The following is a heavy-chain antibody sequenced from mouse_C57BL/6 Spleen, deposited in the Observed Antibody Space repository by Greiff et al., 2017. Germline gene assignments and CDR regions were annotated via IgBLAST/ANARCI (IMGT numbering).Heavy chain of an antibody. CDR2: INPNYGTT. V-gene: IGHV1-39*01. J-gene: IGHJ4*01. Sequence: EVQLQESGPELVKPGASVKISCKASGYSFTDYNMNWVKQSNGKSLEWIGVINPNYGTTSYNQKFKGKATLTVDQSSSTAYMQLNSLTSEDSAVYYCARGCYYSNSHAMDYWGQGTSVTVSS. D-gene: IGHD2-5*01. CDR1: GYSFTDYN. CDR3: ARGCYYSNSHAMDY.